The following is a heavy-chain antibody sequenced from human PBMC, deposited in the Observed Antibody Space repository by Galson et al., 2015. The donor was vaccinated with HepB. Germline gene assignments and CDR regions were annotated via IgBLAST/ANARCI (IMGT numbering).Heavy chain of an antibody. CDR2: INPRGGSA. CDR3: ARDGEYSGFSADF. V-gene: IGHV1-46*01. CDR1: GYTFTSYF. J-gene: IGHJ4*02. D-gene: IGHD5-18*01. Sequence: SVKVSCKASGYTFTSYFVHWVRQAPGQGLVWMGIINPRGGSARYAQKFQGRVTMTRDTSTKTVYMELSRLKSEDTAVYYCARDGEYSGFSADFWGQGTLVTVSS.